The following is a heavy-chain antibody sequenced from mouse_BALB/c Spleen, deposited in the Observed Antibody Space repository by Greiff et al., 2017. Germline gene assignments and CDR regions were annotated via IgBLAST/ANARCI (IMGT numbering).Heavy chain of an antibody. CDR2: IYPGDGDT. CDR1: GYAFSSYW. CDR3: ARKYGNYVWYFDV. V-gene: IGHV1-80*01. Sequence: QVHVKQSGAELVRPGSSVKISCKASGYAFSSYWMNWVKQRPGQGLEWIGQIYPGDGDTNYNGKFKGKATLTADKSSSTAYMQLSSLTSEDSAVYFCARKYGNYVWYFDVWGAGTTVTVSS. D-gene: IGHD2-10*02. J-gene: IGHJ1*01.